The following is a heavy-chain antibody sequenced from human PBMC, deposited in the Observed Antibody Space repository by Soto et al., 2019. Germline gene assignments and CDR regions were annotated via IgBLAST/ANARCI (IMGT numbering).Heavy chain of an antibody. CDR1: GFTFSSYA. J-gene: IGHJ4*02. CDR2: ISYDGSNK. D-gene: IGHD2-15*01. V-gene: IGHV3-30-3*01. CDR3: ARDLLRIFDY. Sequence: QVQLVESGGGVVQPGRSLRLSCAASGFTFSSYAMHWVRQAPSKGLEWVAVISYDGSNKYYADSVKGRFTISRDNSKNTLYLQMNSLRAEDTAVYYCARDLLRIFDYWGQGTLVTVSS.